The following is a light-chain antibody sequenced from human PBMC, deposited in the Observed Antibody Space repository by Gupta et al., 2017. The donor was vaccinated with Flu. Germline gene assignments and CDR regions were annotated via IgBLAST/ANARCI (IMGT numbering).Light chain of an antibody. CDR2: GNS. J-gene: IGLJ2*01. CDR1: SSNIGAGYD. V-gene: IGLV1-40*01. CDR3: QSYDSSLSGSSVV. Sequence: QSVLTQPPSVSGAPGQRVTISCTGSSSNIGAGYDVHWYQQIPGTAPKLLIYGNSNRPSGVPDRFSGSKSGTSASLAITGLQAEDEADYYCQSYDSSLSGSSVVFGGGTKLTVL.